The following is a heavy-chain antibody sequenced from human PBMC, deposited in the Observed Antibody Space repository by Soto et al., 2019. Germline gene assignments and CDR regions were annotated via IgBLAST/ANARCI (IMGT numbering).Heavy chain of an antibody. V-gene: IGHV4-59*01. CDR1: GGSISSYY. Sequence: SETLSLTCTVSGGSISSYYWSWIRQPPGKGLEWIGYIYYSGSTNYNPSLKSRVTISVDTSKNQFSLKLSSVTAADTAVYYCARGGSKYYDILTGYYTAYYYMDVWGKGTTVTVSS. CDR2: IYYSGST. CDR3: ARGGSKYYDILTGYYTAYYYMDV. J-gene: IGHJ6*03. D-gene: IGHD3-9*01.